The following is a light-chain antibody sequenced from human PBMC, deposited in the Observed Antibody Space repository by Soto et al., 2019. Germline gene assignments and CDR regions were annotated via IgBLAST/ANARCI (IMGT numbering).Light chain of an antibody. CDR1: SSDVGSYNL. CDR2: EVS. CDR3: SSYTSSSSLYV. Sequence: QSVLTQPASVSGSPGQSITISCTGTSSDVGSYNLVSWYQQHPGKAPKLMIYEVSNRPSGVSNRFSGSKSGNTASLTISGLQAEDEADYYCSSYTSSSSLYVFGTGTKLTVL. V-gene: IGLV2-14*02. J-gene: IGLJ1*01.